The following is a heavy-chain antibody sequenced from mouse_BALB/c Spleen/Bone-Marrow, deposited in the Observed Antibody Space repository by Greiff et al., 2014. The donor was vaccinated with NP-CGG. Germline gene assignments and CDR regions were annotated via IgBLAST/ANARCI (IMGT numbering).Heavy chain of an antibody. CDR2: IYPYSGNT. CDR1: GYTFTSSW. D-gene: IGHD2-14*01. J-gene: IGHJ2*01. V-gene: IGHV1S130*01. Sequence: QVHLKQSGSVLVRPGASVKLSCKASGYTFTSSWMHWAKQRPGQGLEWIGEIYPYSGNTDYNEKFKGKATLTVDTSSSTAYVDLSSRTSGDSAVYYYAGPHRYAYYFDYWGQGTTVTVSS. CDR3: AGPHRYAYYFDY.